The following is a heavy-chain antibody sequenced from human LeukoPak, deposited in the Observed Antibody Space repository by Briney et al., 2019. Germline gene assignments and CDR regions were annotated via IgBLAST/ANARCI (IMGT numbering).Heavy chain of an antibody. V-gene: IGHV4-34*01. CDR2: INHSGST. Sequence: PSETLSLTCAVYGGXFSGYYCSWIRQPPGKGLEWIGEINHSGSTNYNPSLKSRVTISVDTSKNQFSLKLSSVTAADTAVYYCARGGWSLDLWGRGTLVTVSS. J-gene: IGHJ2*01. CDR1: GGXFSGYY. CDR3: ARGGWSLDL.